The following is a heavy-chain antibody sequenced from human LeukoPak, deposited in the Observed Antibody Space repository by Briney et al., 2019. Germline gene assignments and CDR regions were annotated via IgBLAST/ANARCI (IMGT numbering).Heavy chain of an antibody. CDR1: GFTLWSYG. CDR3: AKDLEGLLNPSDY. J-gene: IGHJ4*02. CDR2: ISYDGSNK. Sequence: GGSLSLSCAASGFTLWSYGMHWVRQAPGKGLEWVAVISYDGSNKKFADSVKGRFTISRDNSKNTLYLQMNSLRAEDTAVYYCAKDLEGLLNPSDYWGQGTLVTVSS. V-gene: IGHV3-30*18. D-gene: IGHD1-1*01.